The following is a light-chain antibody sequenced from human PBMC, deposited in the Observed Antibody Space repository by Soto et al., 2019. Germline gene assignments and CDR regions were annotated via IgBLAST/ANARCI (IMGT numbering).Light chain of an antibody. J-gene: IGKJ1*01. CDR1: QSISSW. V-gene: IGKV1-5*03. CDR3: VQSIHWPWT. CDR2: EAV. Sequence: DIQMTQSPSTLPAPVGDRVTITCRASQSISSWLTWYQQKSGEAPKLLIYEAVSLQSGVPSRFSGSGSGTDFTLKISRVEAEDVGVYYCVQSIHWPWTFGQGTKVDIK.